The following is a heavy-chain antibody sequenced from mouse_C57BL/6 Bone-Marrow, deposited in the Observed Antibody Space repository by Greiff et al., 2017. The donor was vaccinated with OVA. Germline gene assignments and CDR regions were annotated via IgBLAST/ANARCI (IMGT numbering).Heavy chain of an antibody. CDR3: AREGYRFAY. CDR1: GYTFTSYW. D-gene: IGHD2-2*01. J-gene: IGHJ3*01. V-gene: IGHV1-59*01. CDR2: IDPSDSYT. Sequence: QVQLQQPGAELVRPGTSVKLSCKASGYTFTSYWMHWVKQRPGQGLEWIGVIDPSDSYTNYNQKFKGKATLTVDTSSSTAYMQLSSLTSEDSAVYYCAREGYRFAYWGQGTLVTVSA.